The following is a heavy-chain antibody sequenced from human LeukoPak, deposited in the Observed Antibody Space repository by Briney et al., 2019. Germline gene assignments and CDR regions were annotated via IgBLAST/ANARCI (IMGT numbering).Heavy chain of an antibody. CDR1: GSTFSTYA. D-gene: IGHD6-13*01. CDR2: ISDGGGYT. CDR3: ATAYSTTWSFSDY. J-gene: IGHJ4*02. Sequence: GGSLRLSCAASGSTFSTYAVSWVRQAPGKGLEWVSGISDGGGYTYYADSVKGRFTISRDNAKNTLYLQMNSLRAEDTAIYYCATAYSTTWSFSDYWGQGTLVTVSS. V-gene: IGHV3-23*01.